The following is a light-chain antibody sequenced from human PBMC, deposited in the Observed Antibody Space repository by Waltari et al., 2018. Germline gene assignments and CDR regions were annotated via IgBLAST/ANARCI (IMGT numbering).Light chain of an antibody. Sequence: QSVLTQPPSVSEAPRQRVTISCSGIISNNENNGVNWYQQVPGKAPKLLIYYDDLLPSGVSDRFSGSKSGTSASLAISGLQFEDEAEYFCAAWDDSLNGRVFGGGTKLTVL. CDR3: AAWDDSLNGRV. CDR2: YDD. J-gene: IGLJ3*02. CDR1: ISNNENNG. V-gene: IGLV1-36*01.